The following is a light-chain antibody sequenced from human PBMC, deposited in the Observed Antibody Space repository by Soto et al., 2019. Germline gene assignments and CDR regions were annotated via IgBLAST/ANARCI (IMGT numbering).Light chain of an antibody. J-gene: IGKJ4*01. Sequence: EIVLTQSPATLSLSPGERATVSCRASQSVTNSLAWYQQKPGQAPRLLVYDASNRATGIPTRFSGSGSGTDFTLTISNLEPEDFAVYYCQQHISWPLTFGGGTKVEIK. V-gene: IGKV3-11*01. CDR3: QQHISWPLT. CDR2: DAS. CDR1: QSVTNS.